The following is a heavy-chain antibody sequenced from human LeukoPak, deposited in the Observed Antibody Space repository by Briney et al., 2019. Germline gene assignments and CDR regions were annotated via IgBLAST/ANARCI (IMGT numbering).Heavy chain of an antibody. V-gene: IGHV3-21*01. J-gene: IGHJ4*02. CDR1: GITFSTYG. Sequence: GGSLRLSCTASGITFSTYGMNWVRQAPGKGLEWVSSIGTTIGYTNYADSMKGRFTISRDNAKNLLNLQMNSLRVEDTAVYYCARGRGSDWNFDYWGQGTLVTVSS. CDR2: IGTTIGYT. CDR3: ARGRGSDWNFDY. D-gene: IGHD1-1*01.